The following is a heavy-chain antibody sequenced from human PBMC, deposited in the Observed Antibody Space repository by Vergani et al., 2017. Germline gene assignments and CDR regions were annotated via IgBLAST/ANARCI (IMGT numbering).Heavy chain of an antibody. J-gene: IGHJ1*01. V-gene: IGHV4-39*07. Sequence: QLQLQESGPGLVKPSETLSLTCTVSGGSISSSSYYWGWIRQPPGKGLEWIGSIYYSGSTYYNPSLKSRVTISVYTSKNQFSLKLSSVTAADPAVYYCARALTTGSLYFQHWGQGTLVTVSS. CDR3: ARALTTGSLYFQH. CDR1: GGSISSSSYY. CDR2: IYYSGST. D-gene: IGHD2/OR15-2a*01.